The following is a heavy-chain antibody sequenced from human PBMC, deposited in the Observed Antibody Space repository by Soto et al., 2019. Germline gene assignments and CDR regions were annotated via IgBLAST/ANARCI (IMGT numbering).Heavy chain of an antibody. CDR2: ISGSGGST. CDR1: GFTFSIYA. Sequence: GGSLRLSCAASGFTFSIYAMSWVLQAPGKGLEWVSAISGSGGSTYYADSVKGRFTISRDNSKNTLYQQMNSLKAEDTAVYYCAKGRGGGIAVAGTFDYWGQGTLVTVSS. D-gene: IGHD6-19*01. J-gene: IGHJ4*02. CDR3: AKGRGGGIAVAGTFDY. V-gene: IGHV3-23*01.